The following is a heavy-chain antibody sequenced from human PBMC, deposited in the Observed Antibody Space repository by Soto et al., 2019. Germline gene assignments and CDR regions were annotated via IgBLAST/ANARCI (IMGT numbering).Heavy chain of an antibody. CDR3: ARGNRKVVTATTYYFDY. V-gene: IGHV1-8*01. CDR2: MNPNSGNT. D-gene: IGHD2-21*02. J-gene: IGHJ4*02. CDR1: GYTFTSYD. Sequence: QVQLVQSGAEVKKPGAPVKVSCKASGYTFTSYDINWVRQATGQGLEWMGWMNPNSGNTGYAQKFQGRVTMTRNTSISTAYMELSSLRSEDTAVYYCARGNRKVVTATTYYFDYWGQGTLVTVSS.